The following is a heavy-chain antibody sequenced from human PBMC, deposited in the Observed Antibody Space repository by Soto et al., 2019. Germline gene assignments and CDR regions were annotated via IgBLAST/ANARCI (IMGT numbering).Heavy chain of an antibody. V-gene: IGHV1-69*01. CDR2: IIPFISTA. Sequence: QVQLVQSGAEVKKPGSSVKVSCKASGGTFSSYSISWVRQALGQGLEWMGGIIPFISTAKYAQKFHGRVSITADESTSTAYMEVTGLRSEDTAVDYCARKGRYFDWLRDYWGQGTLVTVSS. J-gene: IGHJ4*02. CDR1: GGTFSSYS. CDR3: ARKGRYFDWLRDY. D-gene: IGHD3-9*01.